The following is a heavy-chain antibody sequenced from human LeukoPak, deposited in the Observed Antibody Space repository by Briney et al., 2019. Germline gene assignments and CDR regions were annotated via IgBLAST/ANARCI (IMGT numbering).Heavy chain of an antibody. CDR3: SEGYFEPFAH. D-gene: IGHD2/OR15-2a*01. CDR1: GASVSTSH. CDR2: LSYTWKT. J-gene: IGHJ4*02. V-gene: IGHV4-59*02. Sequence: SETLSLSCVVSGASVSTSHWNWIRQLPGKGLEWIGCLSYTWKTDYNPSLTGRVTISLGTSKNQVSLKLRSVTAADTAVYYCSEGYFEPFAHWGQGTLVTVSS.